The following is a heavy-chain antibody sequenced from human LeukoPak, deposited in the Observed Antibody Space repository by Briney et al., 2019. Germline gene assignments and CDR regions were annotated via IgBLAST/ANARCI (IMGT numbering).Heavy chain of an antibody. CDR2: IIPIFGTA. Sequence: SVKVSCKASGGTFSSYAISWVRQAPGQGLEWMGGIIPIFGTANYAQKFQGRVTITADESTSTAYMELSSLRSEDTAVYYCASYRYYYGSGSSYYYGMDVWGQGTTVTVSS. V-gene: IGHV1-69*13. J-gene: IGHJ6*02. CDR1: GGTFSSYA. D-gene: IGHD3-10*01. CDR3: ASYRYYYGSGSSYYYGMDV.